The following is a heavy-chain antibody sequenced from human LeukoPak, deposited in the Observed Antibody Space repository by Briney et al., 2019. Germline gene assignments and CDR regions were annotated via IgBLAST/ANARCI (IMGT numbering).Heavy chain of an antibody. V-gene: IGHV3-48*01. CDR2: ISSSSTI. Sequence: GGSLRLSCAASGFTFSSYSMNWVRQAPGKGLEWVSYISSSSTIYYADSVKGRFTISRDNAKNSLYLQMNSLRAEDTAVYYCARGGRGYSFDYWGQGTLVTVSS. CDR1: GFTFSSYS. D-gene: IGHD6-25*01. CDR3: ARGGRGYSFDY. J-gene: IGHJ4*02.